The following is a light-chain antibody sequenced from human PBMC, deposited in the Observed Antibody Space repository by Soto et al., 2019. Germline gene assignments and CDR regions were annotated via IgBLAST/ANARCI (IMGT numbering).Light chain of an antibody. Sequence: QSALTQPASVSGSPGQSVTISCAGTSGDVGGYHYVSWYQQHPGKAPKLMIYDVSNRPSGVSNRFSGSKSGNTASLTISGLQAEDDADYYCSSYTSSSTLVFGGGTKVTVL. V-gene: IGLV2-14*01. CDR2: DVS. CDR3: SSYTSSSTLV. CDR1: SGDVGGYHY. J-gene: IGLJ2*01.